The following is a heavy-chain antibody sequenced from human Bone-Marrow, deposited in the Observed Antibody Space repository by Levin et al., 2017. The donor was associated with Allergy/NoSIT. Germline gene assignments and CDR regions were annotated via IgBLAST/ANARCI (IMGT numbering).Heavy chain of an antibody. CDR1: EFTFTDYY. D-gene: IGHD1-26*01. CDR2: ISGSGDTR. CDR3: ARAAPNSMSGGTAYS. Sequence: GGSLRLSCAASEFTFTDYYMIWFRQAPGRGLEWVSYISGSGDTRHYADSVKGRFTISRDNAENSLYLQMNSLRVEDTAVYYCARAAPNSMSGGTAYSWGQGTLVTVSS. J-gene: IGHJ4*02. V-gene: IGHV3-11*01.